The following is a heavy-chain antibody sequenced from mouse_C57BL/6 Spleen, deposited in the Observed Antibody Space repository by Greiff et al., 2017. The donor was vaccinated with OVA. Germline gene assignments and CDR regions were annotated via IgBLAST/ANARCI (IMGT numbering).Heavy chain of an antibody. CDR2: IYPGDGDT. J-gene: IGHJ4*01. D-gene: IGHD2-14*01. V-gene: IGHV1-80*01. CDR3: ARWKGRRLAMYY. Sequence: VKLMESGAELVKPGASVKISCKASGYAFSSYWMNWVKQRPGTGLEWLGQIYPGDGDTNYNGTFKGKDTLTADKSSSTAYMQRISLTSEDSSVYFCARWKGRRLAMYYWGQGTSVTVSS. CDR1: GYAFSSYW.